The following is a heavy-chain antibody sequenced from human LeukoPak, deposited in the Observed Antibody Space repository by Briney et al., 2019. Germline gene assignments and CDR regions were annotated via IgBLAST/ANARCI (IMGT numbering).Heavy chain of an antibody. CDR1: GGSISTYY. J-gene: IGHJ3*02. Sequence: SETLSLTCTVSGGSISTYYWSWIRQPPGKGLEGIAYIYSSGHTNYNPSLRGGVTISVDTSKNQFSLKVHSVPAADTAVYYCARHPFSDGFDIWGQGTMVTVSS. CDR3: ARHPFSDGFDI. CDR2: IYSSGHT. V-gene: IGHV4-59*08.